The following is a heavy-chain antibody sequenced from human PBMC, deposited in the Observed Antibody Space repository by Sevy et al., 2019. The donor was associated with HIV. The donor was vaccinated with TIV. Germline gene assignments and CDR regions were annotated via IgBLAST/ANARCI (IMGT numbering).Heavy chain of an antibody. V-gene: IGHV3-48*01. CDR2: ISDSSSRI. CDR3: ARLRFIRDDYDSSGFSLG. CDR1: GFTFTTYS. Sequence: GGSLRLSCAASGFTFTTYSMNWVRQAPGKGLEWLSYISDSSSRISYADSVKGRFTISRDNAKNSLYLQMNSLRVEDTAVYYCARLRFIRDDYDSSGFSLGWGQGTLVTVSS. D-gene: IGHD3-22*01. J-gene: IGHJ4*02.